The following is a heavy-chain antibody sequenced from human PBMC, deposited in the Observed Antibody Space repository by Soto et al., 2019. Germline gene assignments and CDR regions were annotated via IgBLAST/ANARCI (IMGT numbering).Heavy chain of an antibody. Sequence: SETLSLTCTVSGGSINRSPNFWGWIRQPPGKGLEWIASIFYSGSTYYNPSLKSRATISVDTSKNSFSLELRSVTASDTAVYYCARNFFGSAKTSSDVWGQGTLVTVAS. V-gene: IGHV4-39*01. D-gene: IGHD6-19*01. CDR3: ARNFFGSAKTSSDV. CDR1: GGSINRSPNF. J-gene: IGHJ4*02. CDR2: IFYSGST.